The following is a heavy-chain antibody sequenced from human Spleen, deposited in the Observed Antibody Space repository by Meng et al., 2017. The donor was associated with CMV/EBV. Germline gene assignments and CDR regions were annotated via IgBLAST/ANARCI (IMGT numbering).Heavy chain of an antibody. CDR2: IYYSGST. Sequence: SETLSLTCTVSGGSISSYYWSWIRQPPGKGLEWIGYIYYSGSTNYNPSLKSGVTISVDTSKNQFSLKLSSVTAADTAVYYCARGAGTAAAEDYYYYGMDVWGQGTTVTVSS. D-gene: IGHD6-13*01. CDR1: GGSISSYY. J-gene: IGHJ6*02. V-gene: IGHV4-59*01. CDR3: ARGAGTAAAEDYYYYGMDV.